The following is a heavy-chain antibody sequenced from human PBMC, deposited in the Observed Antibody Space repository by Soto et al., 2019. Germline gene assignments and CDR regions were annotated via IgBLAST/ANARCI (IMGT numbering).Heavy chain of an antibody. J-gene: IGHJ6*02. CDR3: ARGVDCSSYSCYRYYGMDV. V-gene: IGHV4-61*08. CDR1: GGSVSSDDYY. Sequence: SETLSLTCTVSGGSVSSDDYYWTWIRQPPGKGLEWIGYMYYSGTTNYSPSLKSRVTMSVDTSGNQFSLKLNSVTAADTAVYYCARGVDCSSYSCYRYYGMDVWGQGTTVTVSS. D-gene: IGHD2-2*01. CDR2: MYYSGTT.